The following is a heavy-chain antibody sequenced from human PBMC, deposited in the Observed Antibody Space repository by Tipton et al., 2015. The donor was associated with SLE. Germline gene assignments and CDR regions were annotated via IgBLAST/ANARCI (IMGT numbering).Heavy chain of an antibody. Sequence: GLVKPSETLSLTCTVSGVSMSRGGYYWSWIRQPAGKGLEWIGYIWTGGSTNYNPSLKSRVTISVDTSKNQFSLKLSSVTAADTAVYYCARRTYSGSYLDAFDIWGQGTMVTVSS. CDR3: ARRTYSGSYLDAFDI. CDR2: IWTGGST. D-gene: IGHD1-26*01. V-gene: IGHV4-61*10. CDR1: GVSMSRGGYY. J-gene: IGHJ3*02.